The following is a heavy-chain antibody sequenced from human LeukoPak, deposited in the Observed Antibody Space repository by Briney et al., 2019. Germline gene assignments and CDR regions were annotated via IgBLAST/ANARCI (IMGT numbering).Heavy chain of an antibody. Sequence: GESLKISCKGSGYSFTSYWIGWVRQIPGKGLEWMGIIYPGDSDTRYSPSFQGQVTISADKSISTAYLQWSSLKASDTARYYCARGGGSGSYPFNWFDPWGQGTLVTVSS. CDR1: GYSFTSYW. V-gene: IGHV5-51*01. D-gene: IGHD1-26*01. J-gene: IGHJ5*02. CDR3: ARGGGSGSYPFNWFDP. CDR2: IYPGDSDT.